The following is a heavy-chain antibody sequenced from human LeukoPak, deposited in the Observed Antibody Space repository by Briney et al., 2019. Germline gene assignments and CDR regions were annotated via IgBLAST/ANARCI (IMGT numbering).Heavy chain of an antibody. CDR3: ARGGDGYNREPFDY. CDR2: ISHSGST. CDR1: GGSFSGYY. Sequence: PSETLSLTCAVYGGSFSGYYWSWIRQPPGKGLEWIGEISHSGSTNYNPSLKSRVTISVDTSKNQFSLKLSSVTAADTAVYYCARGGDGYNREPFDYWGQGTLVTVSS. J-gene: IGHJ4*02. V-gene: IGHV4-34*01. D-gene: IGHD5-24*01.